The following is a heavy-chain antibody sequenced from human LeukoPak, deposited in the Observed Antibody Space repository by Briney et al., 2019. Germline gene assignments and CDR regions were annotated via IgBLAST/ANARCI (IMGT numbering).Heavy chain of an antibody. V-gene: IGHV4-34*01. CDR1: GGSFSGYY. D-gene: IGHD3-3*01. Sequence: SETLSLTCAVYGGSFSGYYWSWIRQPPGKGLEWIGEINHSGSTNYNPSLKSRVTISVDTSKNQFSLKLSSVTAADTAVYYYARSLLHDFWSGYHPYYFDYWGQGTLVTVSS. J-gene: IGHJ4*02. CDR2: INHSGST. CDR3: ARSLLHDFWSGYHPYYFDY.